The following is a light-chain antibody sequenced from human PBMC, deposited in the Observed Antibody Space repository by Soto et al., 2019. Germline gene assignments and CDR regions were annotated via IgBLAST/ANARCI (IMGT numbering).Light chain of an antibody. J-gene: IGLJ2*01. V-gene: IGLV1-40*01. CDR3: QSYDSSLSGVV. Sequence: QSVLTQPPSVSGAPGQRVTISCTGSSSNIGAGYDVHWYQQLPGTAPKLLIYGNSNRPSGVPDRFSGSKSGTSASLAITGLQAEDEADYHCQSYDSSLSGVVFSGGTKLTVL. CDR2: GNS. CDR1: SSNIGAGYD.